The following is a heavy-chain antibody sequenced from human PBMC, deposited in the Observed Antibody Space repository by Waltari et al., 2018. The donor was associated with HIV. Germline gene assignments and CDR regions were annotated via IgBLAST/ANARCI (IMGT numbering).Heavy chain of an antibody. D-gene: IGHD3-10*01. J-gene: IGHJ6*02. V-gene: IGHV1-8*01. CDR3: ASDGEAVYYGARRACNYTGMDV. Sequence: QVQLVQSGAEVKKPGASVKVSCKASGYNFISYDINWVRQATGQGLEWMGWRSPRIERTGYANTCQGSVTMARNTSRSTAYRRLSSVRSEYTAVCTWASDGEAVYYGARRACNYTGMDVWGQGTTVTVSS. CDR1: GYNFISYD. CDR2: RSPRIERT.